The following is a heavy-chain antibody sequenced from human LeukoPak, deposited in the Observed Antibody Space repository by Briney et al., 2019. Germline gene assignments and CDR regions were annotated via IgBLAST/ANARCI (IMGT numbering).Heavy chain of an antibody. CDR2: FDAEDGET. CDR3: ARLYSSSSNYYYYMDV. J-gene: IGHJ6*03. D-gene: IGHD6-6*01. Sequence: ASVKVSCKVSGYTLTELSMHWVRQAPGKGLEWMGGFDAEDGETIYAQKFQGRVTMTEDTSTSTAYMELRSLRSDDTAVYYCARLYSSSSNYYYYMDVWGKGTTVTVSS. CDR1: GYTLTELS. V-gene: IGHV1-24*01.